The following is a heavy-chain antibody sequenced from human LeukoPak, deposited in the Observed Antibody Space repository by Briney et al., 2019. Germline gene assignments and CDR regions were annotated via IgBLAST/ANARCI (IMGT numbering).Heavy chain of an antibody. D-gene: IGHD1-1*01. J-gene: IGHJ4*02. CDR3: VIDLSGSQRAFDY. CDR1: GFTFSNYA. Sequence: GGSLRLSCSASGFTFSNYAMHWVRQAPGEGLEYDSAISSNRRSTNYADSVKGRFTISRDNSKNTRYLQMNSLRAEHPVVYYCVIDLSGSQRAFDYWGEGNLVTVSS. CDR2: ISSNRRST. V-gene: IGHV3-64*04.